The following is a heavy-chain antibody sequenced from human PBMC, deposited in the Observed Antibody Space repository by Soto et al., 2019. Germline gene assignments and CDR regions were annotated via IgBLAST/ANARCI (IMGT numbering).Heavy chain of an antibody. Sequence: NLSETLSLTCTVSGGSISSSSYYWGWIRQPPGKGLEWIGSIYYSGSTYYNPSLKSRVTISVDTSKNQFSLKLSSVTAADTAVYYCARRRPDYYDSDNWFDPWGQGTLVTVSS. V-gene: IGHV4-39*01. CDR3: ARRRPDYYDSDNWFDP. CDR1: GGSISSSSYY. CDR2: IYYSGST. D-gene: IGHD3-22*01. J-gene: IGHJ5*02.